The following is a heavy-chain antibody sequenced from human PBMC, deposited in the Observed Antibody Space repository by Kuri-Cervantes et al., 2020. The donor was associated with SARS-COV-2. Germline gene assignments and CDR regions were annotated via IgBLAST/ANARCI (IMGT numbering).Heavy chain of an antibody. CDR2: IYYSGST. V-gene: IGHV4-39*01. Sequence: SQSLSPTCPVSGGSISSSSYYWGWSLQPPVKGLDWIGSIYYSGSTYYNPSLKSRVTISVDTSKNQFSLKLSSVTTADTGVYYGERQMISSITISGVVITRNWFDPWGQGTLVTVSS. D-gene: IGHD3-3*01. J-gene: IGHJ5*02. CDR3: ERQMISSITISGVVITRNWFDP. CDR1: GGSISSSSYY.